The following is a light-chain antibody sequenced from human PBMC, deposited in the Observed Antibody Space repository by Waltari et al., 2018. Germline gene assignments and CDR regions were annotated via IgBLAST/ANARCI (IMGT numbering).Light chain of an antibody. V-gene: IGLV2-14*03. CDR3: SSYTSGSTVL. CDR1: SRDVVRYNY. CDR2: DVS. Sequence: QSALTQPASLSGSPGQSITISCTGTSRDVVRYNYVSWYQYHPGKAPKFIIYDVSKRPSGVSDRCSGSKSGDTASLTISGLQAEDEADYYCSSYTSGSTVLFGGGTKVTVL. J-gene: IGLJ2*01.